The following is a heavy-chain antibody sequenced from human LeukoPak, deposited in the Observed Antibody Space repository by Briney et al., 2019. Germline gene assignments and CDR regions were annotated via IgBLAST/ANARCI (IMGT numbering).Heavy chain of an antibody. CDR3: AAELYGGLSDCCNFEI. Sequence: ASVKVSCKASGYTFTSYDINWVRQATGQGLEWMGWMNPNSGNTGYAQKFQGRVTMTRNTSTSTAYMELSSLRSEDTAVYYCAAELYGGLSDCCNFEIWGQGTMVSVSS. J-gene: IGHJ3*02. D-gene: IGHD4-23*01. CDR1: GYTFTSYD. V-gene: IGHV1-8*01. CDR2: MNPNSGNT.